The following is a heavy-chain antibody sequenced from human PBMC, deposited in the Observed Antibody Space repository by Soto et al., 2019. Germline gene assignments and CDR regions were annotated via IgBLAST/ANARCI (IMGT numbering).Heavy chain of an antibody. CDR2: VKPNNGDT. J-gene: IGHJ4*02. CDR3: ARGLTKSSGRGGIFDF. CDR1: GYRFTGYY. D-gene: IGHD3-22*01. V-gene: IGHV1-2*02. Sequence: QVQLVQSGAEVRKPGASVKVSCRASGYRFTGYYIHWVRQAPGQGLEWMGWVKPNNGDTGDALKCRGRVTWTGDTAITTAYVELYRLRSDDTAVYYCARGLTKSSGRGGIFDFWGEGTLVTVSS.